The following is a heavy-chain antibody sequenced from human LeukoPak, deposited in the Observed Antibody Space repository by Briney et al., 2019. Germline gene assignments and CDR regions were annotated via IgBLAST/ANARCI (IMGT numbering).Heavy chain of an antibody. CDR1: GLTFSSYW. CDR2: IKQDGGEK. Sequence: GGSLRLSCVASGLTFSSYWMSWVRQAPGKGLEWVANIKQDGGEKYYADSVKGRFTISRDNAKNTLFLQMNSLRAEDTAVYYCVRVRRDGYSEFLYWGQGTLVTVSS. CDR3: VRVRRDGYSEFLY. D-gene: IGHD5-24*01. V-gene: IGHV3-7*01. J-gene: IGHJ4*02.